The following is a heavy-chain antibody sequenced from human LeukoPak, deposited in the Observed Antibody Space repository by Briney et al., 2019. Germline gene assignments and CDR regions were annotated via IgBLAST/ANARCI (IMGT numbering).Heavy chain of an antibody. J-gene: IGHJ4*02. V-gene: IGHV1-18*01. CDR3: ARERLKWLAYHPDY. Sequence: GASVTVSCKASGYTFTSYGISWVRQAPGQGLEWMGWISAYNGNTNYAQKLQGRITMTTDTSTSTAYMELRSLRSDDTAVYYCARERLKWLAYHPDYWGQGTLVTVSS. CDR1: GYTFTSYG. D-gene: IGHD6-19*01. CDR2: ISAYNGNT.